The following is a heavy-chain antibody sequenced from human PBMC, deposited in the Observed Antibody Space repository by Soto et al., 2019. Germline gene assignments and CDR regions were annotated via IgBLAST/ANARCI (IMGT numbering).Heavy chain of an antibody. CDR2: IYYSGST. J-gene: IGHJ5*02. V-gene: IGHV4-59*01. CDR1: GGSISSYY. D-gene: IGHD3-10*01. CDR3: ARSPLWFGESWFDP. Sequence: SETLSLTCTVSGGSISSYYWSWIRQPPGKGLEWIGYIYYSGSTNYNPSLKSRVTISVDTSKNQFSLKLSSVTAADTAVYYCARSPLWFGESWFDPWGQGTLVTVSS.